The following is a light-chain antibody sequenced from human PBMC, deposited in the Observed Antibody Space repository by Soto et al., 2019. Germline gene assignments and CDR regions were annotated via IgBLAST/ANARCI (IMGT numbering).Light chain of an antibody. CDR2: LGS. CDR3: MQALQTPWT. J-gene: IGKJ1*01. CDR1: HSLLHSNGYNY. V-gene: IGKV2-28*01. Sequence: DLVMTQSPLSLAVTPGEPASISCRSSHSLLHSNGYNYLDWYLQKPGQSPQLLIYLGSNRASGVPDRFSGSGSGTDFTLKISRVEAEGVGVYYCMQALQTPWTFGQGSKVDI.